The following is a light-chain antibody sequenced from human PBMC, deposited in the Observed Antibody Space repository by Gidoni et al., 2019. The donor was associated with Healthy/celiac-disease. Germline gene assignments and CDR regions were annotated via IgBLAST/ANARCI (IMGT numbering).Light chain of an antibody. V-gene: IGKV3-15*01. CDR3: QQYNNWPPLT. CDR1: QSVNSN. CDR2: GSS. Sequence: EIEMTQSPATLSVSPGESATLSCRASQSVNSNLAWYQQKPGQAPRLLIYGSSTRATGIPARFSGSGSGTEFTLTISSLQSEDFAVYYCQQYNNWPPLTFGGGTKVEIK. J-gene: IGKJ4*01.